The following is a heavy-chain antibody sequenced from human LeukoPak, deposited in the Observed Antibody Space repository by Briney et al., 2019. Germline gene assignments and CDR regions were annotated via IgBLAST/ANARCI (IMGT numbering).Heavy chain of an antibody. D-gene: IGHD6-19*01. J-gene: IGHJ4*02. CDR1: GFTFSSYW. CDR3: VRDMGGWQTYFDY. CDR2: ISSSSSYI. V-gene: IGHV3-21*01. Sequence: GGSLRLSCAASGFTFSSYWMSWVRQAPGKGLEWVSSISSSSSYIYYADSVRGRFTISRDNATNSLYLQLNSLRAEDTAVYYCVRDMGGWQTYFDYWGQGTLVTVSS.